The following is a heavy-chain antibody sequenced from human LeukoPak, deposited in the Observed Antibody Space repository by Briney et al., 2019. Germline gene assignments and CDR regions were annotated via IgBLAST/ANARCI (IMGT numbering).Heavy chain of an antibody. CDR1: GGSISSSSYY. J-gene: IGHJ4*02. Sequence: SETLSLTCTVSGGSISSSSYYWGWIRQPPGKELEWIGSIYYSGSTYYNPSLKSRVTISVDTSKNQFSLKLSSVTAADTAVYYCARLVWLHYFDYWGQGTLVTVSS. CDR2: IYYSGST. V-gene: IGHV4-39*01. D-gene: IGHD2-8*01. CDR3: ARLVWLHYFDY.